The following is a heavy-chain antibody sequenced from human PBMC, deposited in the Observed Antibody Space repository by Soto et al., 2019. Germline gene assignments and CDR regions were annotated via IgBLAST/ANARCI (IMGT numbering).Heavy chain of an antibody. V-gene: IGHV4-61*01. CDR1: GGSVSSGSYY. CDR2: IYYIGST. Sequence: PSETLSLTCTVSGGSVSSGSYYWSWIRQPPGKELEWIWDIYYIGSTNYNPSLKSRVTISVDTSKNQFSLKLSSVTAADTAAYYCARCQQWLAQFDHWGQGTLVTVSS. D-gene: IGHD6-19*01. J-gene: IGHJ5*02. CDR3: ARCQQWLAQFDH.